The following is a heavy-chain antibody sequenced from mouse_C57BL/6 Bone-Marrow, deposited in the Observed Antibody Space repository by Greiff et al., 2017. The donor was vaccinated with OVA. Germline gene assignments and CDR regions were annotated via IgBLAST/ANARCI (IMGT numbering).Heavy chain of an antibody. CDR1: GFTFSSYT. J-gene: IGHJ1*03. V-gene: IGHV5-9*01. Sequence: EVQGVESGGGLVKPGGSLKLSCAASGFTFSSYTMSWVRQTPEKRLEWVATISGGGGNTYYPDSVKGRFTISRDNAKNTLYLQMSSLRSEDTALYYCARHGAGSSSSYWYFDVWGTGTTVTVSS. CDR2: ISGGGGNT. CDR3: ARHGAGSSSSYWYFDV. D-gene: IGHD1-1*01.